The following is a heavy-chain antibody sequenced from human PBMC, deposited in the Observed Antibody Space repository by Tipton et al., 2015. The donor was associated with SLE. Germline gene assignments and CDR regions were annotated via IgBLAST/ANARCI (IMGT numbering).Heavy chain of an antibody. CDR2: IYYIGST. J-gene: IGHJ3*02. CDR1: GGSISSYY. CDR3: ARQAYLCSTTSCPMNPDAFDI. Sequence: TLSLTCTVSGGSISSYYWSWIRQLPGKGLEWIGRIYYIGSTSYNPSLKSRVTISVDTSKNQFSLKLSSVTAADTAVYFCARQAYLCSTTSCPMNPDAFDIWGQGTMVTVSS. D-gene: IGHD2-2*01. V-gene: IGHV4-59*08.